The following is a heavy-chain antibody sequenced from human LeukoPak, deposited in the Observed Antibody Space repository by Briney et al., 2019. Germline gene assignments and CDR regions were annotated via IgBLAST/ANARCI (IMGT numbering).Heavy chain of an antibody. CDR1: GYTFTGYY. Sequence: ASVKVSCKASGYTFTGYYMHWVRQAPGQGLEWMGWINPNSGGTNYAQKFQGRVTMTRDTSISTAYMELRSLRSDNTAVYYCARAHDYGDYVVDYWGQGTLVTVSS. D-gene: IGHD4-17*01. CDR3: ARAHDYGDYVVDY. J-gene: IGHJ4*02. CDR2: INPNSGGT. V-gene: IGHV1-2*02.